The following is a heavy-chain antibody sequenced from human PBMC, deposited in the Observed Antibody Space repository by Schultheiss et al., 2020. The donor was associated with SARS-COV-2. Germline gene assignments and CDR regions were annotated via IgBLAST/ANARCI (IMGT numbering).Heavy chain of an antibody. D-gene: IGHD2-8*01. CDR2: IYYSGST. Sequence: SETLSLTCTVSGGSISSYYWSWIRQPPGKGLEWIGYIYYSGSTNYNPSLKSRVTISVDTSKNQFSLKLSSVTAADTAVYYCARTRGPTNIGDYWGQGTLVTVSS. J-gene: IGHJ4*02. CDR3: ARTRGPTNIGDY. CDR1: GGSISSYY. V-gene: IGHV4-59*12.